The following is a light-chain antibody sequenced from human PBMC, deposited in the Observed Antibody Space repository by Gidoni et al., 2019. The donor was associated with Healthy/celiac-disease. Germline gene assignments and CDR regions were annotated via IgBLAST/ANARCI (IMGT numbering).Light chain of an antibody. CDR3: QQYYSTPVT. CDR2: WAS. J-gene: IGKJ4*01. Sequence: SLGERATINCKSSQSVLYSSNNKNYLAWYQQKPGQPPKLLIYWASTRESGVPDRFSGSGSGTDFTLTISSLQAEDVAVYYCQQYYSTPVTFXGXTKVEIK. V-gene: IGKV4-1*01. CDR1: QSVLYSSNNKNY.